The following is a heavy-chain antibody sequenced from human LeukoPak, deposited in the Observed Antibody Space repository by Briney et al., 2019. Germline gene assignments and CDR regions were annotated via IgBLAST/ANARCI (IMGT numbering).Heavy chain of an antibody. CDR3: ARLSRGLLLVDM. V-gene: IGHV4-38-2*01. Sequence: PSETLSLTCVVSGYSISSSDYWGRIRQPPGRGLEWIGNIYHSGASYYNPSLKSRVTISVDTSKNQFSLKLTSVTAADTAVYYCARLSRGLLLVDMWGQGTMVTVSS. CDR2: IYHSGAS. D-gene: IGHD1-26*01. J-gene: IGHJ3*02. CDR1: GYSISSSDY.